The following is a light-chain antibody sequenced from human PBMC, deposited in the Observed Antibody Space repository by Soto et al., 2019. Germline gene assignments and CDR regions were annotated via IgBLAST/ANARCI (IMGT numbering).Light chain of an antibody. V-gene: IGLV2-23*02. Sequence: QSALTQPASVSGSPGQSITISCTGISSDVGNYNLVSWYQQHPGKAPKLMIYEVSKRPSGVSNRFSGSKSGITASLTISGLQAEDEAEYYCCSYAGSSTYVFGTGTKVTVL. CDR3: CSYAGSSTYV. CDR1: SSDVGNYNL. J-gene: IGLJ1*01. CDR2: EVS.